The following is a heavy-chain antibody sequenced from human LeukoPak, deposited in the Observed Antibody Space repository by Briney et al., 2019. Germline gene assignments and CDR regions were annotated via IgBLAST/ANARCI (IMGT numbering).Heavy chain of an antibody. Sequence: PGGSLRLSCAASGFTFSSYSMNWVRQAPGKGLEWVSSITGSSSYIYYADSVMGRFTISRDNAKMSLYLQMNSLRAEDTAVYYCARYSSYLDNWGQGTLVTDSS. V-gene: IGHV3-21*01. J-gene: IGHJ4*02. CDR3: ARYSSYLDN. CDR2: ITGSSSYI. CDR1: GFTFSSYS. D-gene: IGHD4-11*01.